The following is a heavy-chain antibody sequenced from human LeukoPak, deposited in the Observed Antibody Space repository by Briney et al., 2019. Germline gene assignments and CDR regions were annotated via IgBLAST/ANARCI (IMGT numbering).Heavy chain of an antibody. V-gene: IGHV4-30-4*08. J-gene: IGHJ4*02. Sequence: SETLSLTCTVSGGSISSGGYYWSWIRQHPGKGLEWIGYIYYSGSTYYNPSLKSRVTVPKDTPKNQFSLKLTSVTAADTAVYYCAGVRTTMIVVESWGQGTLVTVSP. CDR3: AGVRTTMIVVES. CDR1: GGSISSGGYY. CDR2: IYYSGST. D-gene: IGHD3-22*01.